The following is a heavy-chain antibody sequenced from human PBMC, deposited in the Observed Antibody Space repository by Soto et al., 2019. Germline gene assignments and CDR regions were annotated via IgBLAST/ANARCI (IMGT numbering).Heavy chain of an antibody. J-gene: IGHJ2*01. Sequence: QVQLQESGPGLVKPSETLSLTCTVSGGSISSYYWSWIRQPPGKGLAWIGDIYYSGSTNYNPSLKSRVTISVDTSKRQFSLKLSSVTAADTAVYYCARDRVDTAMVTRSRYFDLWGRGTLVTVSS. CDR1: GGSISSYY. CDR2: IYYSGST. D-gene: IGHD5-18*01. CDR3: ARDRVDTAMVTRSRYFDL. V-gene: IGHV4-59*01.